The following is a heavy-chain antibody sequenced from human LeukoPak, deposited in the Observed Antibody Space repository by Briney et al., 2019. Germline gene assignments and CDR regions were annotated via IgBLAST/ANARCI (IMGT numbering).Heavy chain of an antibody. J-gene: IGHJ5*02. CDR2: IYPGDSDT. V-gene: IGHV5-51*01. D-gene: IGHD3-9*01. CDR1: GYSFTSYW. Sequence: GESLKISCKGSGYSFTSYWIGWVRQMPGKGPEWMGIIYPGDSDTRYSPSFQGQVTISADKSISTAYLQWSSLKASDTAMYYCARQRGIRYFDWRVDPWGQGTLVTVSS. CDR3: ARQRGIRYFDWRVDP.